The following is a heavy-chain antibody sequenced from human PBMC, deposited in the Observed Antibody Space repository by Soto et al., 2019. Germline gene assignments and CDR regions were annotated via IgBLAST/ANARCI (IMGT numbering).Heavy chain of an antibody. CDR3: ARGSLTGDYMDV. CDR1: GGSFSGYY. CDR2: INHSGST. V-gene: IGHV4-34*01. Sequence: QVQLQQWGAGLLKPSETLSLTCAVYGGSFSGYYWSWIRQPPGKGLEWIGEINHSGSTNYNPSLKSRVTRSVDTSKNQFSLKLSSVTAADTAVYYCARGSLTGDYMDVWGKGTTVTVSS. J-gene: IGHJ6*03.